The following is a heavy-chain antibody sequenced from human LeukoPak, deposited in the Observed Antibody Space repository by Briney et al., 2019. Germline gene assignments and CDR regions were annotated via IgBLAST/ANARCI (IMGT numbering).Heavy chain of an antibody. CDR3: TTVANGGDFDY. V-gene: IGHV3-15*01. D-gene: IGHD3-16*01. Sequence: SGGSLRLSCAASGFTFSNVWMSWVRQAPGKGLEWVGRIKSKTDGGTTDYAAPVKGRFTISRDDSKNTLYLQMNSLETEDTAVYYCTTVANGGDFDYWGQGTLVTVSS. CDR2: IKSKTDGGTT. J-gene: IGHJ4*02. CDR1: GFTFSNVW.